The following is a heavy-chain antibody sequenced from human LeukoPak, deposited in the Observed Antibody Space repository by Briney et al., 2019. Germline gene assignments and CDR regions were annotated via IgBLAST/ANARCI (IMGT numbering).Heavy chain of an antibody. V-gene: IGHV1-69*05. Sequence: GASVKVSCKASGGIFSSYAISWVRQAPGQGLEWMGRIIPIFGTANYAQKFQGRVTITTDESKSTAYMELSSLRSEDTAVYYCAETYYYDSSDTEGAFDIWGQGTMVTVSS. D-gene: IGHD3-22*01. J-gene: IGHJ3*02. CDR3: AETYYYDSSDTEGAFDI. CDR2: IIPIFGTA. CDR1: GGIFSSYA.